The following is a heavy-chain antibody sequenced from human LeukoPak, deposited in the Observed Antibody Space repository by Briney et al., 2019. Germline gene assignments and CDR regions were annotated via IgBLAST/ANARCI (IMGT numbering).Heavy chain of an antibody. CDR1: GFTFSGSA. D-gene: IGHD2-2*01. J-gene: IGHJ4*02. V-gene: IGHV3-73*01. CDR3: TRHLCTSTSCSRDY. CDR2: IRSRTNNYAT. Sequence: GGSLRLSCAASGFTFSGSAIHWVRQASGKGLEWVGRIRSRTNNYATAYAASVKGRFTISRDDSNNTAYLQMNSLKTEDTALYYCTRHLCTSTSCSRDYWGQGTLVTVSS.